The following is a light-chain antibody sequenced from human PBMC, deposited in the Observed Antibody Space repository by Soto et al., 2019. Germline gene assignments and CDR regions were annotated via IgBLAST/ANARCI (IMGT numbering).Light chain of an antibody. V-gene: IGKV1-12*01. CDR2: AAS. Sequence: DIQMTQSPSSVSASVGDRVTITCRASQGISSWLAWYQQKPGKAPKLLIYAASSLQSGVPSRFSGSGSGTDVTHAISLLQPEECATYCGTTANSFPFTFVRGTKVEIK. CDR3: TTANSFPFT. CDR1: QGISSW. J-gene: IGKJ4*01.